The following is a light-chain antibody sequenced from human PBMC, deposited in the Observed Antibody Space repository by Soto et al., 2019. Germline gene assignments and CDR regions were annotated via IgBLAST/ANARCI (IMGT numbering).Light chain of an antibody. Sequence: EIVMTQSPATLSVSPGERVTLSCRASQSIYSNLAWYQQKPGQAPRLLIYDASTRATGIPARFSGSGSGTEFTLTISSLQSEDFEVYYCQQRYTLITFGPGTKVDIK. V-gene: IGKV3-15*01. J-gene: IGKJ3*01. CDR2: DAS. CDR1: QSIYSN. CDR3: QQRYTLIT.